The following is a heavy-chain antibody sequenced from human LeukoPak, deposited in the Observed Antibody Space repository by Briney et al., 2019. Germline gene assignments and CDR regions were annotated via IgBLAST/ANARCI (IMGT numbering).Heavy chain of an antibody. V-gene: IGHV4-59*01. J-gene: IGHJ6*03. CDR3: ARGPPLGYDFWSGYYADYYYMDV. CDR2: IYYSGST. D-gene: IGHD3-3*01. Sequence: SETLCLTCTVSGGPISSYYWSWIRQPPGKGLEWIGYIYYSGSTNYNPSLKSRVTISVDTSKNQFSLKLSSVTAADTAVYYCARGPPLGYDFWSGYYADYYYMDVWGKGTTVTVSS. CDR1: GGPISSYY.